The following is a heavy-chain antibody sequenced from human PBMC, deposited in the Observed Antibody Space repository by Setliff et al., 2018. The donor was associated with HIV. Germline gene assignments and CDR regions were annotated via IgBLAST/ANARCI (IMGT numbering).Heavy chain of an antibody. CDR3: ASRVYYYDCSGYIREEGFDP. D-gene: IGHD3-22*01. CDR2: IYYSGIT. Sequence: ASETLSLTCTVSGGSISNSRYYWSWIRQPPGKGLEWIGSIYYSGITYYNPSLKSRVTISVDTSKNQFSLKLRSVTAEDAAVYYCASRVYYYDCSGYIREEGFDPWGQGTLVTVSS. J-gene: IGHJ5*02. CDR1: GGSISNSRYY. V-gene: IGHV4-39*01.